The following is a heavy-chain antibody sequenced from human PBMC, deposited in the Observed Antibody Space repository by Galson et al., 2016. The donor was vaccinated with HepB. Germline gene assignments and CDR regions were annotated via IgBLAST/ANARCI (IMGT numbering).Heavy chain of an antibody. CDR3: AGKFWHFDL. CDR1: GFTFSNYW. V-gene: IGHV3-7*02. CDR2: INKDGSEK. J-gene: IGHJ2*01. D-gene: IGHD4-23*01. Sequence: SLRLSCAASGFTFSNYWMSWVRQAPGKGLEWVAKINKDGSEKYYVDSVKGRFIISRDNANNSLYRQMASLRAEDTAVYYCAGKFWHFDLWGRGNLVTVSS.